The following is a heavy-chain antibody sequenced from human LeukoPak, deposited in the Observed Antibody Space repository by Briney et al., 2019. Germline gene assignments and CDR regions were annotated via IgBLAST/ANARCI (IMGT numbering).Heavy chain of an antibody. CDR2: INHSGST. CDR1: GGSFSGYY. Sequence: SETLSLTCAVYGGSFSGYYWSWIRQPPGKGLEWIGEINHSGSTNYNPSLKSRVTISVDTSKNQFSLKLSSVTAAETAVYYCARDRRWLQSFDYWGQGTLVTVSS. J-gene: IGHJ4*02. V-gene: IGHV4-34*01. D-gene: IGHD5-24*01. CDR3: ARDRRWLQSFDY.